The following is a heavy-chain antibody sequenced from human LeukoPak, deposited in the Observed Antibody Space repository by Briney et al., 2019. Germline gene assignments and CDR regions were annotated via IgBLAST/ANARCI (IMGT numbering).Heavy chain of an antibody. J-gene: IGHJ6*02. CDR1: GGSISSYY. CDR3: TRDGYDYVWGSYRYSGMDV. Sequence: SETLSLTCTVSGGSISSYYWSRIRQPPGKGLEWIGYIYYSGSTNYNPSLKSRVTISVDTSKNQFSLKLSSVTAADTAVYYCTRDGYDYVWGSYRYSGMDVWGQGTTVTVSS. CDR2: IYYSGST. D-gene: IGHD3-16*02. V-gene: IGHV4-59*12.